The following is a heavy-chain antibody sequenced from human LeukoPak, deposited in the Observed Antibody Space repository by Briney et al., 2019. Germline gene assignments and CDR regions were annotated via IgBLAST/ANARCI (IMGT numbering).Heavy chain of an antibody. D-gene: IGHD2-2*01. Sequence: GGSLRLSCAASGFTLSSYGMHWVRQAPGKGLEWVAVIWYDGSNKYYADSVKGRFTISRDNSKNTLYLQMNSLRAEDTAVYYCARDRGIVVVPAATRGGFDPWGQGTLVTVSS. V-gene: IGHV3-33*01. CDR2: IWYDGSNK. CDR3: ARDRGIVVVPAATRGGFDP. J-gene: IGHJ5*02. CDR1: GFTLSSYG.